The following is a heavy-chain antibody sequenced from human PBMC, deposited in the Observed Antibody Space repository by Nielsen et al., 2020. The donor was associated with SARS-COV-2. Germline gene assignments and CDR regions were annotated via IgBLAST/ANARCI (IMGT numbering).Heavy chain of an antibody. Sequence: SETLSPTCAVSGDSVSSHDWWTWVRQSPGKGLEWIGEVSHSGSTNYNPSLKSRVTLSMDKSKNQFSLRLTSVSAADTAVYFCARGDLVVVPSPLLGLGPIFYYFCLDVWGKGTTVIVSS. CDR2: VSHSGST. CDR3: ARGDLVVVPSPLLGLGPIFYYFCLDV. CDR1: GDSVSSHDW. D-gene: IGHD2-2*02. V-gene: IGHV4-4*02. J-gene: IGHJ6*03.